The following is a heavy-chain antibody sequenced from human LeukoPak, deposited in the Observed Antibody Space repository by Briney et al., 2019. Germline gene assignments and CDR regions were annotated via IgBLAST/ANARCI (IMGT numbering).Heavy chain of an antibody. D-gene: IGHD3-10*01. CDR3: ARDFTYGSGSLDV. Sequence: SETLSLTCAVYGGSFSGYYWSWIRQPPGKGLEWIGEINHSGSTNYNPSLKSRVTISVDTSKNQFSLKLSSVTAADTAVYYCARDFTYGSGSLDVWGKGTTVTISS. V-gene: IGHV4-34*01. CDR2: INHSGST. CDR1: GGSFSGYY. J-gene: IGHJ6*04.